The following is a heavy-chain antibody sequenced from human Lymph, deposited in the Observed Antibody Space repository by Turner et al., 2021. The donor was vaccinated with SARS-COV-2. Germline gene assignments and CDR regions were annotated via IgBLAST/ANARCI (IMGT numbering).Heavy chain of an antibody. CDR2: IHYSGST. J-gene: IGHJ6*02. Sequence: QVQMQASGPGLVTPSETLSLTCAVSGGSISSYYWSWIRQPPGKGLEWIGYIHYSGSTNYNPSLKSRVTISVDTSKNQFSLKLNSVTAADTAVYYCARHGFSGWYGGGMDVWGQGTTVTVSS. CDR1: GGSISSYY. CDR3: ARHGFSGWYGGGMDV. D-gene: IGHD6-19*01. V-gene: IGHV4-59*08.